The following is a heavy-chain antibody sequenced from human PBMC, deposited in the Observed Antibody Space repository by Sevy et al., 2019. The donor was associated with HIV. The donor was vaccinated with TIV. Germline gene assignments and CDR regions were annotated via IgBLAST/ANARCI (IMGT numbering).Heavy chain of an antibody. CDR1: GGSISSYY. J-gene: IGHJ4*02. CDR2: IYYSGST. D-gene: IGHD6-13*01. V-gene: IGHV4-59*01. Sequence: SETLSLTCTVSGGSISSYYWSWIRQPPGKGLEWIGYIYYSGSTNYNPSLKSRVTISVDTSKNQFSLKLSSVTAADTAVYYCARVRGGIATAGHFAYWGQATLVPVSS. CDR3: ARVRGGIATAGHFAY.